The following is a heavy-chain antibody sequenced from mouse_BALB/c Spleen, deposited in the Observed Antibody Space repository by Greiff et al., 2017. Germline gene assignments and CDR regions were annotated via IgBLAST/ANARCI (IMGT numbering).Heavy chain of an antibody. CDR3: VGGVAY. V-gene: IGHV2-9-2*01. Sequence: HVQLQQSGPGLVAPSQSLSITCTVSGFSLTSYDISWIRQPPGKGLEWLGVIWTGGGTNYNSAFMSRLSISKDNSKSQVFLKMNSLQTDDTAIYYCVGGVAYWGQGTLVTVSA. CDR1: GFSLTSYD. J-gene: IGHJ3*01. CDR2: IWTGGGT.